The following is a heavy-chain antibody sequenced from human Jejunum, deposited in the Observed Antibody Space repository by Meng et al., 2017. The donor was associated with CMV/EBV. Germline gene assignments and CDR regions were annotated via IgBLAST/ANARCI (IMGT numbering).Heavy chain of an antibody. CDR2: ISAYNGNT. D-gene: IGHD1-26*01. J-gene: IGHJ4*02. V-gene: IGHV1-18*01. CDR1: GYTFTNYG. CDR3: ARVEVGITSGDY. Sequence: AQFVQSGREVKEAGASLKVSCKASGYTFTNYGITWVRQAPGQGLEWMGWISAYNGNTNYAQTLQGRVTMTTDTSTSTAYMELRSLRSDDTAVYYCARVEVGITSGDYWGQGTLVTVSS.